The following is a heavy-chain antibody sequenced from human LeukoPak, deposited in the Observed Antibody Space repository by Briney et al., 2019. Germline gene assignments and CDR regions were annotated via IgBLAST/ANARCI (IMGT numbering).Heavy chain of an antibody. CDR3: AKDLLGGSGSYPLFYFDY. CDR2: IYYSGST. CDR1: GGSISSYY. V-gene: IGHV4-59*01. D-gene: IGHD3-10*01. Sequence: SETLSLTCTVSGGSISSYYWSWIRQPPGKGLEWIGYIYYSGSTNYNPSLKSRVTISVDTSKNQFSLKLSSVTAADTAVYYCAKDLLGGSGSYPLFYFDYWGQGTLVTVSS. J-gene: IGHJ4*02.